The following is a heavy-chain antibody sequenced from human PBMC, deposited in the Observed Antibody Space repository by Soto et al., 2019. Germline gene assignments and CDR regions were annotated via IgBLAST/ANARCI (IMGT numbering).Heavy chain of an antibody. CDR2: ISYDGINK. CDR1: GFTFSSYG. J-gene: IGHJ1*01. D-gene: IGHD5-12*01. CDR3: AKGNPQWIAAFFN. V-gene: IGHV3-30*18. Sequence: GGSLRLSCAASGFTFSSYGMHWVRQGPGKGLEWVAVISYDGINKYYADSVKGRFTISRDNSKNTLYLQMNSLRAEDTAVYYCAKGNPQWIAAFFNWGQGTPVTISS.